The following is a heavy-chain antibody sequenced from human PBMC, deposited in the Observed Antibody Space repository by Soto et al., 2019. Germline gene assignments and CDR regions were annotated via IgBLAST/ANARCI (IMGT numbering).Heavy chain of an antibody. J-gene: IGHJ6*02. CDR2: ISYDGSNK. Sequence: GGSLRPSCAASGFTFSSYAMHWVRQAPGKGLEWVAVISYDGSNKYYADSVKGRFTISKDNSKNTLYLQMNSLRAEDTAVYYCAREPYDFWSGYLYYYGMDVWGQGTMVTVSS. V-gene: IGHV3-30-3*01. D-gene: IGHD3-3*01. CDR1: GFTFSSYA. CDR3: AREPYDFWSGYLYYYGMDV.